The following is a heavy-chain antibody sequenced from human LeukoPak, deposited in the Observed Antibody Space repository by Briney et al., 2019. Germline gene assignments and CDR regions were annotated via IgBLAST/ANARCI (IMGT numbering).Heavy chain of an antibody. CDR1: GGSISSNSYY. CDR2: MYYSGSA. V-gene: IGHV4-39*01. CDR3: ARSRYSSGSYYFDY. J-gene: IGHJ4*02. Sequence: SETLSLTCTVSGGSISSNSYYWGWIRQPPGKGLEWIGSMYYSGSAYYNPSLKSRVTISVDTSKNQFSLKLTSVTAADTAVYYCARSRYSSGSYYFDYWGQGSLVTVSS. D-gene: IGHD6-19*01.